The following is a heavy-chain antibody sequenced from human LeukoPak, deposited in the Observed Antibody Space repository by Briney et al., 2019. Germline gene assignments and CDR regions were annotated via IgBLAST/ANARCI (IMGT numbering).Heavy chain of an antibody. D-gene: IGHD3-3*01. CDR1: GFIISDTY. V-gene: IGHV3-66*01. CDR2: IHSGVGT. CDR3: AKDPARITIFGVVNDY. J-gene: IGHJ4*02. Sequence: GGSLRLSCAASGFIISDTYMSWVRQAPGKGLEWVSVIHSGVGTYYADSVKGRFTISRDNSKNTLDLQMNSLRAEDTAVYYCAKDPARITIFGVVNDYWGQGTLVTVSS.